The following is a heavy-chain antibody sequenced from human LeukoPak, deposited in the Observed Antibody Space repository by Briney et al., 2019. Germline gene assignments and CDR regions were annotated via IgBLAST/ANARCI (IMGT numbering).Heavy chain of an antibody. CDR1: GFTFDDYG. V-gene: IGHV3-20*04. D-gene: IGHD3-22*01. J-gene: IGHJ4*02. CDR2: INWNDGST. Sequence: PGGSLRLSCATSGFTFDDYGMTWVRQAPGKGLECVSGINWNDGSTGYADSVKGRFTISRDNAKNSLNLQFNSLRAEDTALYYCARGRSGWDYYDSSGYFQGVFDYWGQGTLVTVSS. CDR3: ARGRSGWDYYDSSGYFQGVFDY.